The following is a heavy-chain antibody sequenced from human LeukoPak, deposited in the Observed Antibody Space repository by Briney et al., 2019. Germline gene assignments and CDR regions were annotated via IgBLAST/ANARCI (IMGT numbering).Heavy chain of an antibody. CDR1: GFTFGDYA. CDR3: AKDRAYQWHTYYGMDV. D-gene: IGHD6-19*01. Sequence: GGSLRLSCVAAGFTFGDYAMLWVRQTPGKGLEWVSGIAWNSGRIDYADSVKGRFTISRDNAKNTLYLQMNSLRPEDTGFYYCAKDRAYQWHTYYGMDVWGQGTTVTVS. J-gene: IGHJ6*02. V-gene: IGHV3-9*01. CDR2: IAWNSGRI.